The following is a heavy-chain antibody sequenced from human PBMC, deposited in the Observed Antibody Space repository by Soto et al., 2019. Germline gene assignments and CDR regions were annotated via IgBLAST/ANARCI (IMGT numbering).Heavy chain of an antibody. J-gene: IGHJ1*01. Sequence: QVQLVQSGAEVKKPGSSVKVSCKASGGTFSSYAISWVRQAPGQGLEWMGGIIPIFGTANYAQKFQGRVTITADESTSTAYMELSSLRSEDTAVYYCARYPTVTTSFVEDLTEYSQHWGQGTLVTVSS. V-gene: IGHV1-69*01. D-gene: IGHD4-17*01. CDR3: ARYPTVTTSFVEDLTEYSQH. CDR1: GGTFSSYA. CDR2: IIPIFGTA.